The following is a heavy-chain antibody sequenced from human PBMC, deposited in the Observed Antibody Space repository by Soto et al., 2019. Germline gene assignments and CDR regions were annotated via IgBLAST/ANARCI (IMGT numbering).Heavy chain of an antibody. Sequence: GGSLRLSCAASGFTFSSYAMSWVRQAPGKGLEWVSYISGNGNTIYYADSVKGRFTVSRDNAKNLLYLQMNSLRAEDTAVYYCAKETHYDFWSGTPFDYWGQGTLVTVSS. CDR2: ISGNGNTI. D-gene: IGHD3-3*01. CDR3: AKETHYDFWSGTPFDY. J-gene: IGHJ4*01. CDR1: GFTFSSYA. V-gene: IGHV3-48*04.